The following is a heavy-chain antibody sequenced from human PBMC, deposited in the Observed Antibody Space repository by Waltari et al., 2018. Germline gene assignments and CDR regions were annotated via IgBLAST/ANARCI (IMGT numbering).Heavy chain of an antibody. J-gene: IGHJ4*02. D-gene: IGHD2-21*02. Sequence: QVQLQQWGAGLLKPSETLSLTCAVYGGSFSGYYWSWIRQPPGKGLEWIGEINHSGSTNYNPSLKSRVTISVDTSKNQFSLKLSAVTAADTAVYYCARGGHIVVVTAIRRYDYWGQGTLVTVSS. CDR1: GGSFSGYY. CDR3: ARGGHIVVVTAIRRYDY. V-gene: IGHV4-34*01. CDR2: INHSGST.